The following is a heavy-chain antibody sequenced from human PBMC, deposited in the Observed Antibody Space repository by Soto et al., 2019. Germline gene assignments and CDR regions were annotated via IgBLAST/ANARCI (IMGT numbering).Heavy chain of an antibody. D-gene: IGHD1-1*01. CDR3: ARGPQVWNSFDY. V-gene: IGHV4-34*01. Sequence: PSETLSLTCAVYGGSFSGYYWSWIRQPPGKGLEWIEEINHSGSTNYNPSLKSRVTISVDTSKNQFSLKLSSVTAADTAVYYCARGPQVWNSFDYWGQGTLVTVSS. J-gene: IGHJ4*02. CDR2: INHSGST. CDR1: GGSFSGYY.